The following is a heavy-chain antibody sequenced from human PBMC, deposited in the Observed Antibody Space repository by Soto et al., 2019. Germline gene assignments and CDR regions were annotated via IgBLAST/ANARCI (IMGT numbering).Heavy chain of an antibody. V-gene: IGHV3-74*01. D-gene: IGHD6-25*01. J-gene: IGHJ5*02. CDR1: GFTLSNDL. CDR2: ISADGSDT. CDR3: LSKGPSGPWRA. Sequence: PGGSLRLSCSASGFTLSNDLVHWVRQSPGKGLVWVSRISADGSDTAYADSVKGRFSISRDNARNTVYLQMSSLRVDDTALYYCLSKGPSGPWRAWGQGTLVTVSS.